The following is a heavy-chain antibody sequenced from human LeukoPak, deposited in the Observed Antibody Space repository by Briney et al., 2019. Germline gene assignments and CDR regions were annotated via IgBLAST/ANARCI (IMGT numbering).Heavy chain of an antibody. J-gene: IGHJ6*03. CDR2: IIPIFGTA. CDR3: ARVGFGELWRYYYYYYMDV. V-gene: IGHV1-69*06. Sequence: SVKVSCKASGGTFSSYAISWVRQAPGQGLEWMGGIIPIFGTANYAQKFQGRVTITADKSTSTAYMELSSLRSEDTAVYYCARVGFGELWRYYYYYYMDVWGKGTTVTISS. D-gene: IGHD3-10*01. CDR1: GGTFSSYA.